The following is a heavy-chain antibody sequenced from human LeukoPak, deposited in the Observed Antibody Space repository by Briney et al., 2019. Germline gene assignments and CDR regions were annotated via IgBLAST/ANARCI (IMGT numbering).Heavy chain of an antibody. D-gene: IGHD6-13*01. V-gene: IGHV4-30-4*01. CDR2: VYYSENT. CDR3: ARDSDSSYSKDIYSGMDV. CDR1: GASMDNANYY. Sequence: SETLSLTCTVSGASMDNANYYWTWIPQSPGKGLEWNGNVYYSENTYSNPSLGRRVIISEDTTKKQYSLNMRSVTAPSTAVYYCARDSDSSYSKDIYSGMDVWGQGTTVTVSS. J-gene: IGHJ6*02.